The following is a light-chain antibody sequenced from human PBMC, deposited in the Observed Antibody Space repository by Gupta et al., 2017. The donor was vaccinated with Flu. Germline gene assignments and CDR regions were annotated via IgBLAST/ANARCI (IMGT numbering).Light chain of an antibody. V-gene: IGLV1-40*01. CDR2: FNN. J-gene: IGLJ3*02. CDR1: SSNLGAGYD. Sequence: VTISCTGSSSNLGAGYDVHWYQQLPGTAPKLLIYFNNNRPSGVPDRFSGSKYGTFASLAITGLQAEDEADFYCQSYDSSLSGWVFGGGTRLTVL. CDR3: QSYDSSLSGWV.